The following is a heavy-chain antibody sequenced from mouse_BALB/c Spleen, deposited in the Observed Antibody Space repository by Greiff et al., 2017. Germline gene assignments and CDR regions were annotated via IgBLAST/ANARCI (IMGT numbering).Heavy chain of an antibody. J-gene: IGHJ2*01. CDR1: GFTFSSYA. Sequence: EVKLVESGGGLVKPGGSLKLSCAASGFTFSSYAMSWVRQTPEKRLEWVASISSGGSTYYPDSVKGRFTISRDNARNILYLQMSSLRSEDTAMYYCARWDSFDYWGQGTTLTVSS. D-gene: IGHD4-1*01. V-gene: IGHV5-6-5*01. CDR3: ARWDSFDY. CDR2: ISSGGST.